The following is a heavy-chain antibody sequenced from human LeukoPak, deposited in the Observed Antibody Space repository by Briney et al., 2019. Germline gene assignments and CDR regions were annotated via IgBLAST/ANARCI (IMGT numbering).Heavy chain of an antibody. CDR1: GGSISSSNW. J-gene: IGHJ5*02. D-gene: IGHD3-3*01. CDR2: IYHSGTT. CDR3: ARAGTRFLIQSWFDP. V-gene: IGHV4-4*02. Sequence: SGTLSLTCAVSGGSISSSNWWIWVRQPPGKGLEWIGEIYHSGTTNYNPSLKSRVTISVDKSKNQFSLKLSSVTAADTAVYYCARAGTRFLIQSWFDPWGQGTLVTVSS.